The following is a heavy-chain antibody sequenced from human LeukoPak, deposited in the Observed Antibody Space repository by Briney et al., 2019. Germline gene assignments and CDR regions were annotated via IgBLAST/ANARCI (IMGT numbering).Heavy chain of an antibody. J-gene: IGHJ5*02. CDR1: GFTFSGSA. D-gene: IGHD2-2*01. CDR2: IRSKANSYAT. V-gene: IGHV3-73*01. Sequence: GGSLRLSCAASGFTFSGSAMHWVRQASGEGLEWVGRIRSKANSYATAYAASVKGRFTISRDDSKNTAYLQMNSLKTEDTAVYYCTRSPEYQLLRVHSMAVDPWGQGTLVTVSS. CDR3: TRSPEYQLLRVHSMAVDP.